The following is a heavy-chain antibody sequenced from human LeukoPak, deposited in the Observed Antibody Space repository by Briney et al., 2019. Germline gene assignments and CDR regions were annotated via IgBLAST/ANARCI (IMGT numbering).Heavy chain of an antibody. D-gene: IGHD2-2*01. CDR3: TRESRPFCPFAF. V-gene: IGHV4-4*07. CDR2: IYTSGST. Sequence: SETLSLTCTVSGGSISSYYWSWIRQPAGKGLEWIGRIYTSGSTNYNPSLKSRVTMSVDTSKNQFSLKLSSVTAADTAVYYCTRESRPFCPFAFWGQGVMVTVSS. J-gene: IGHJ4*02. CDR1: GGSISSYY.